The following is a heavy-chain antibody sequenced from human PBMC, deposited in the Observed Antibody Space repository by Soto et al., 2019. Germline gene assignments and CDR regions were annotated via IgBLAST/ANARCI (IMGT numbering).Heavy chain of an antibody. CDR3: ARLGAYYQSLDP. CDR2: IFYTGST. Sequence: PSETLSLTCTVSGGSISSSSWNWIRQAPGKRLEWIGCIFYTGSTNFNPSLESRVAMSLDTSKNQFSLRLSSVTAADTAVYYCARLGAYYQSLDPWGPGTLVTVSS. J-gene: IGHJ5*02. CDR1: GGSISSSS. V-gene: IGHV4-59*08. D-gene: IGHD2-21*01.